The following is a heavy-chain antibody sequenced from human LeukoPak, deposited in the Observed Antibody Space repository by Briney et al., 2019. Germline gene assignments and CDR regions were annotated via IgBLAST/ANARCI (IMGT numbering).Heavy chain of an antibody. V-gene: IGHV4-61*02. CDR3: ARRQRFGEFYLDY. D-gene: IGHD3-10*01. Sequence: SETLSLTCTVSGGSISSGSYYWSWIRQPAGKGLEWIGRIYTSGSTNYNPSLKSRVTISVDTSKNQFSLKLSSVTAADTAVYYCARRQRFGEFYLDYWGQGTLVTVSS. CDR2: IYTSGST. CDR1: GGSISSGSYY. J-gene: IGHJ4*02.